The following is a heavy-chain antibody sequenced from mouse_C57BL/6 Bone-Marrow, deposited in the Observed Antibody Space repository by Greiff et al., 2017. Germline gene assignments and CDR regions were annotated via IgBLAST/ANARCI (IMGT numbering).Heavy chain of an antibody. CDR1: GFTFNTYA. D-gene: IGHD1-1*01. CDR2: IRSKSSNYAT. J-gene: IGHJ1*03. CDR3: VREEVNYYGSREGYFDV. Sequence: EVQLVESGGGLVQPKGSLKLSCAASGFTFNTYAMHWVRQAPGKGLEWVARIRSKSSNYATYYADSVKDRFTISRDDSQSMLYLQMNNLKTEDTAMYYCVREEVNYYGSREGYFDVWGTGTTVTVSS. V-gene: IGHV10-3*01.